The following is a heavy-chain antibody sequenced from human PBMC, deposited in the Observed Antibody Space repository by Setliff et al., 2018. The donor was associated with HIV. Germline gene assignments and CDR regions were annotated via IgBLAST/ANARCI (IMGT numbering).Heavy chain of an antibody. CDR3: ARDPKHSSSGDLEY. CDR2: INHSGST. J-gene: IGHJ4*02. V-gene: IGHV4-34*01. D-gene: IGHD3-22*01. Sequence: PSETLSLTCAVYGKSFSGYYWSWIRQPPGEGLEWIGEINHSGSTNYNPSLKSRVTISVDTSKNQFSLKLTSVTAADTAVYYCARDPKHSSSGDLEYWSQGTLVTVSS. CDR1: GKSFSGYY.